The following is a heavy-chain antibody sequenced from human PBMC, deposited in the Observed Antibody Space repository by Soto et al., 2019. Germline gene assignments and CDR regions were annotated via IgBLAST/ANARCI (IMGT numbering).Heavy chain of an antibody. V-gene: IGHV1-2*02. CDR1: GYTFTGYY. CDR3: ARVRRGPRRLGANDAFDI. J-gene: IGHJ3*02. Sequence: ASVKDSCKASGYTFTGYYMHWVRQAPGQGLEWMGWINPNSGGTNYAQKFQGRVTMTRDTSISTSYMELSRLRSDDTAVYYCARVRRGPRRLGANDAFDIWGQGTMVTVSS. CDR2: INPNSGGT. D-gene: IGHD2-21*01.